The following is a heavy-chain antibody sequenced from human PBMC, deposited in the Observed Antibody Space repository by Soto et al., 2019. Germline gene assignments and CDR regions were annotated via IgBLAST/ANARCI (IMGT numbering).Heavy chain of an antibody. CDR2: ISYDGSNK. CDR1: GFTFSSYG. CDR3: ATARGGTYYYVMDV. D-gene: IGHD3-10*01. J-gene: IGHJ6*02. V-gene: IGHV3-30*03. Sequence: QVQLVESGGGVVQPGRSLRLSCAASGFTFSSYGMHWVRQAPGKGLEWVAVISYDGSNKYYADSVKGRFTISRDNSKNTLYRQMNSLRAEDTAVYYCATARGGTYYYVMDVWGQGTTVTVSS.